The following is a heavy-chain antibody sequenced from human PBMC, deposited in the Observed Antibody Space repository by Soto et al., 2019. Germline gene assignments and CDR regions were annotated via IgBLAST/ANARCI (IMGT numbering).Heavy chain of an antibody. CDR3: ARDEGWDCSGGSCYPGGHY. Sequence: TLSLTCTVSGGSVSSSSYYWSWIRQPPGKGLEWIGYIYYSGRINYNPSLKSRVTISVDTSKNQFSLKLSSVTAADTAVYYCARDEGWDCSGGSCYPGGHYWGQGALVTVSS. D-gene: IGHD2-15*01. V-gene: IGHV4-61*01. J-gene: IGHJ4*02. CDR2: IYYSGRI. CDR1: GGSVSSSSYY.